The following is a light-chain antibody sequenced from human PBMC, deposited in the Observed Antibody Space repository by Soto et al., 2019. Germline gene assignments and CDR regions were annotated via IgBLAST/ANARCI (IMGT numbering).Light chain of an antibody. V-gene: IGKV1-5*03. CDR3: QHQWT. J-gene: IGKJ1*01. Sequence: DIQMTQSPSTLSASVGDRVTITCRASQSISSWLAWYQQKPGKAPKLLIYKASSLESGVPSRFSGSGSGTEFTLTISSLQPDDFATYYCQHQWTFGQGTNVEIK. CDR1: QSISSW. CDR2: KAS.